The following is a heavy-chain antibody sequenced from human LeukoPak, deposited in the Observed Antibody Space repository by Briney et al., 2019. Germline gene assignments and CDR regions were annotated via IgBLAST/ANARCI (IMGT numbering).Heavy chain of an antibody. CDR1: GYSISSGYY. CDR2: IYHSGRT. CDR3: ARHAYGDHLWP. Sequence: SETLCLTCAVSGYSISSGYYWGWIRQPPGKGLEWIGSIYHSGRTFCNPSLKSRVTISVDTSKNQFSLKVTSVTAADTAVYYCARHAYGDHLWPWGQGTLVTVSS. V-gene: IGHV4-38-2*01. D-gene: IGHD4-17*01. J-gene: IGHJ5*02.